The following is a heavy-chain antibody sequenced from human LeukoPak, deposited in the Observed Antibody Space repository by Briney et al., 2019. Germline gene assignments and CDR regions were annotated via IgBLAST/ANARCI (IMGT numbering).Heavy chain of an antibody. CDR3: AINGNDFWSGYSDAFDI. V-gene: IGHV1-2*02. D-gene: IGHD3-3*01. Sequence: GASVKVSCKASGYTFTGYYMHWVRQAPGQGLEWMGWINPNSGGTNYAQKFQGRVTMTRDTSISTAYMELSRLRSDDTAVYYCAINGNDFWSGYSDAFDIWGQGTMVTVSS. CDR2: INPNSGGT. CDR1: GYTFTGYY. J-gene: IGHJ3*02.